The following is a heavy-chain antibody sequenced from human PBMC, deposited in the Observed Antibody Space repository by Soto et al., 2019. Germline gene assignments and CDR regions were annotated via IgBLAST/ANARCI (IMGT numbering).Heavy chain of an antibody. Sequence: EVQLVESGGGLVKPGGSLRFSCAASGFTFSSYSMNWVRQAPGKGLEWVSSISSSSSYIYYADSVKGRFTISRDNAKNSLYLQMNSLRAEDTAVYYCARDRITGTYYYGMDVWGQGTTVTVSS. J-gene: IGHJ6*02. CDR2: ISSSSSYI. CDR1: GFTFSSYS. D-gene: IGHD1-20*01. CDR3: ARDRITGTYYYGMDV. V-gene: IGHV3-21*01.